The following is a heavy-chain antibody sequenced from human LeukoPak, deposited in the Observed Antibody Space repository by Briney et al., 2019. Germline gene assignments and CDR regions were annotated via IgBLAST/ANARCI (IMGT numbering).Heavy chain of an antibody. J-gene: IGHJ4*02. V-gene: IGHV3-21*01. D-gene: IGHD1-26*01. CDR1: GFIFSRYS. CDR2: MSSSSGLI. CDR3: AREFDGSASGAGY. Sequence: GGSLRLSCAASGFIFSRYSMNGVRQAPGKGLEWVSSMSSSSGLIYYGDSVKGRFTVSRNNAKRSLYLQMNSLSADDTAVYYCAREFDGSASGAGYWGQGTLVTVSS.